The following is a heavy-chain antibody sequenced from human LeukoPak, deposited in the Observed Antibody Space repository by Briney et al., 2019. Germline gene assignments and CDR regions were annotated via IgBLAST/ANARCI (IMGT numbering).Heavy chain of an antibody. Sequence: GGSLRLSCAASGFTFSSYAMHWVRQAPGKGLEWVAVISYDGSNKYYADSVKGRFTISRDNSKNTLYLQMNGLRAEDTAVYYCGRDSGRFDYWGRETLVPVS. D-gene: IGHD1-26*01. J-gene: IGHJ4*02. CDR1: GFTFSSYA. CDR3: GRDSGRFDY. V-gene: IGHV3-30-3*01. CDR2: ISYDGSNK.